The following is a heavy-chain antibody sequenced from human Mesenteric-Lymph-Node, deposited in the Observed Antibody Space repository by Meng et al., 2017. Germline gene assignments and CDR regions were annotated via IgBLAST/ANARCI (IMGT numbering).Heavy chain of an antibody. V-gene: IGHV3-30*03. CDR2: ISFDGNQK. CDR1: GFTFSRYW. CDR3: ARENYYGSGILGAFDI. Sequence: GESLKISCEASGFTFSRYWMSWVRQAPGKGLEWVAVISFDGNQKYYADSAKGRITISRDNSKDTLYLQMNSLRQDDTAVYYCARENYYGSGILGAFDIWGQGTMVTVSS. J-gene: IGHJ3*02. D-gene: IGHD3-10*01.